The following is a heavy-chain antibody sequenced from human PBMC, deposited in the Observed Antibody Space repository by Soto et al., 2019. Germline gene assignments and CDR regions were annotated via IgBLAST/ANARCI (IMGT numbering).Heavy chain of an antibody. CDR3: AKGYYDSSGSYGMDV. J-gene: IGHJ6*02. D-gene: IGHD3-22*01. Sequence: LRLSCAASGFTFSSYGMHWVRQAPGKGLEWVAVISYDGSNKYQADSVKGRFTISRDNSKNTLYLQMNSLRAEDTAVYYCAKGYYDSSGSYGMDVWGQGTTVTVSS. CDR2: ISYDGSNK. V-gene: IGHV3-30*18. CDR1: GFTFSSYG.